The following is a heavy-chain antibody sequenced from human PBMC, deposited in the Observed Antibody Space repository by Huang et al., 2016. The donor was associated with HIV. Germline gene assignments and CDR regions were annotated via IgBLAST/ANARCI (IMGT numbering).Heavy chain of an antibody. CDR2: INPLSGVT. CDR3: ARTPYSGSHPDY. D-gene: IGHD2-15*01. V-gene: IGHV1-2*02. Sequence: QVQLVQSGAEVKKPGASVKVSCRTSGYTFTDYFVHWVRQAPGHGLQWMGSINPLSGVTNYAQKFQGRVTMNRDTSIRTVYMELNRLRSDDTALYYCARTPYSGSHPDYWGQGTLVTVSS. J-gene: IGHJ4*02. CDR1: GYTFTDYF.